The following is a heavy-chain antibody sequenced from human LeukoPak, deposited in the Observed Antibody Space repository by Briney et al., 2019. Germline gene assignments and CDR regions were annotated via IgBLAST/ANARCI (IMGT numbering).Heavy chain of an antibody. D-gene: IGHD6-13*01. Sequence: SGGSLRLSCAASGFSFSTYWMSWVRQAPGKGLEWVANIKQDGSEKYYVDSVKGRFTISRDNAKNSLYPQMNSLRAEDTAVYYCARDHSSSWYGSWLYWGQGTLVTVSS. CDR1: GFSFSTYW. V-gene: IGHV3-7*04. CDR2: IKQDGSEK. CDR3: ARDHSSSWYGSWLY. J-gene: IGHJ4*02.